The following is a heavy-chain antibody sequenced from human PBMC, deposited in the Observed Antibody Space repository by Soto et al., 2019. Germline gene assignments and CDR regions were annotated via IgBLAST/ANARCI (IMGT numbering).Heavy chain of an antibody. Sequence: GESLKISCKGSGYSFTSYWIGWVRQMPGKGLEWMGIIYPGDSDTRYSPSFQGQVTISADKSISTAYLQWSSLKASDTAMYYCARTAAAGKYYYGMDVWGKGTTVTVYS. CDR2: IYPGDSDT. D-gene: IGHD6-13*01. J-gene: IGHJ6*04. CDR1: GYSFTSYW. V-gene: IGHV5-51*01. CDR3: ARTAAAGKYYYGMDV.